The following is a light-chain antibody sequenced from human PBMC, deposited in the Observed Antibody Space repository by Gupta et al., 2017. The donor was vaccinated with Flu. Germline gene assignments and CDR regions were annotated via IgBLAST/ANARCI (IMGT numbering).Light chain of an antibody. V-gene: IGKV2D-29*01. J-gene: IGKJ2*03. CDR3: SRRLPLRRS. CDR1: QSRLKSDGKTS. Sequence: VTPGKPASISCKSSQSRLKSDGKTSLYRHLHGPGQRPQLLIYDDSDRGSRVRDRFSGCGSGLEFTLRIIRVEAEAVGIYYCSRRLPLRRSFGQGTKLEIK. CDR2: DDS.